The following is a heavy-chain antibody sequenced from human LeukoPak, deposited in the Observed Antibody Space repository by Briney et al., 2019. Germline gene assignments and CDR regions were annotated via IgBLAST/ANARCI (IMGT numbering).Heavy chain of an antibody. Sequence: SETLSLTCTVSGGSISSSSYYWGWIRQPPGKGLEWIGSIYYSGSTYYNPSLKSRVTISVDTSKNQFSLKLSSVTAADTAVYYCARGLPSPSSWSKKYYFDYWGQGTLVTVSS. CDR3: ARGLPSPSSWSKKYYFDY. J-gene: IGHJ4*02. CDR2: IYYSGST. CDR1: GGSISSSSYY. V-gene: IGHV4-39*07. D-gene: IGHD6-13*01.